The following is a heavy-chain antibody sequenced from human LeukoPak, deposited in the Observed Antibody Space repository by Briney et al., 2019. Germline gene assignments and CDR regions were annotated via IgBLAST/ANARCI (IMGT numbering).Heavy chain of an antibody. J-gene: IGHJ4*02. Sequence: PGRSLRLSCAASGFTLSTYWMSWVRQDPGKGLEWVANIKQDGSEKYYVDSVKGRFTISRDNAKNSLHLQMNSLRAEDTAVYYCARDSFYYDSSGLFDYWGQGTLVTVSS. CDR3: ARDSFYYDSSGLFDY. V-gene: IGHV3-7*05. CDR2: IKQDGSEK. D-gene: IGHD3-22*01. CDR1: GFTLSTYW.